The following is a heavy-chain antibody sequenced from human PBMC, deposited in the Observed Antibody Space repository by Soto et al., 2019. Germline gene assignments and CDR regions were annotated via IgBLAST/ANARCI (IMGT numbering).Heavy chain of an antibody. CDR3: ARGLLTYYDYIWGSYRHDAFDI. CDR1: GYTFTSYD. CDR2: MNPNSGNT. V-gene: IGHV1-8*01. J-gene: IGHJ3*02. Sequence: GASVKVSCKASGYTFTSYDINWVRQATGQGLEWMGWMNPNSGNTGYAQKFQGRVTMTRNTSISTAYMELSSLRSEDTAVYYCARGLLTYYDYIWGSYRHDAFDIWGQGTMVTVSS. D-gene: IGHD3-16*02.